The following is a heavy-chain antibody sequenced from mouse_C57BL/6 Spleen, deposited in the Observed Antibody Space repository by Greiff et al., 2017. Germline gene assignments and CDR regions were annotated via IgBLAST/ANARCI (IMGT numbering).Heavy chain of an antibody. CDR1: GYTFTSYW. CDR3: ARSGITTVVKSPLFDY. J-gene: IGHJ2*01. Sequence: QVQLQQPGAELVRPGTSVKLSCKASGYTFTSYWMHWVKQRPGQGLEWIGVIDPSDSYTNYNQKFKGKATLTVDTSSSTAYMQLSSLTSEDSAVYYCARSGITTVVKSPLFDYWGQGTTLTVSS. V-gene: IGHV1-59*01. CDR2: IDPSDSYT. D-gene: IGHD1-1*01.